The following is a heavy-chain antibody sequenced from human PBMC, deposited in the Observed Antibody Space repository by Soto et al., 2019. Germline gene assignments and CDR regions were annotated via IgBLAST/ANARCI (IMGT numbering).Heavy chain of an antibody. CDR1: GFTFSSYA. J-gene: IGHJ6*02. V-gene: IGHV3-30-3*01. Sequence: QVQLVESGGGVVQPGRSLRLSCAASGFTFSSYAMHWVRQAPGKGLEWVAVISYDGSNKYYADSVKGRFTISRDNSKKTMYLQMNSLRAEDTAVYYCASITGTTPYYDYGMDVWGQGTTVTVSS. CDR3: ASITGTTPYYDYGMDV. CDR2: ISYDGSNK. D-gene: IGHD1-7*01.